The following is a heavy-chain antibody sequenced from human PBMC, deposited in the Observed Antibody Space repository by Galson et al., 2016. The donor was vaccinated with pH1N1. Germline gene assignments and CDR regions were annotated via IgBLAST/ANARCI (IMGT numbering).Heavy chain of an antibody. CDR2: MNPNNGNA. CDR1: GYTLTSYD. V-gene: IGHV1-8*01. J-gene: IGHJ2*01. Sequence: SVKVSCKASGYTLTSYDINWVRQATGQGLEWMGWMNPNNGNADYAPKFQGRVNLTRNASINTAYMELSSLTSEETAVYYCARGPVYWNFDLWGRGTPVIVSS. CDR3: ARGPVYWNFDL.